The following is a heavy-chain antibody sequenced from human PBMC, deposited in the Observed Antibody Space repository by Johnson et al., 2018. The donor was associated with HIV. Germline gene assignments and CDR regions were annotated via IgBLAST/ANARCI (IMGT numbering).Heavy chain of an antibody. CDR3: ARKGDAFDI. Sequence: VQLVESGVGLVQPGGSLRLSCADSGFTFSNYWMTWVRQAPGKGLEWVANINLDGSEKYYVDSVKGRFTISRDNAKNSLHLQMNSLRADDTAVYYCARKGDAFDIWGQGTMVTVSS. CDR1: GFTFSNYW. CDR2: INLDGSEK. V-gene: IGHV3-7*05. J-gene: IGHJ3*02.